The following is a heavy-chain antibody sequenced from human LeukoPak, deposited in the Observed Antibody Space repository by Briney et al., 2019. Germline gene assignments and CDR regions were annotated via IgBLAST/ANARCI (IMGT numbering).Heavy chain of an antibody. CDR2: INAGNGNT. CDR1: GYTFTSYA. J-gene: IGHJ6*03. V-gene: IGHV1-3*03. CDR3: ARSDYSYYYYMDV. Sequence: ASVKVSCTASGYTFTSYAMHWVRQAPGQRLEWMGWINAGNGNTKYSQEFQGRVTITRDTSASTAYMELSSLRSEDMAVYYCARSDYSYYYYMDVWGKGTTVTVSS.